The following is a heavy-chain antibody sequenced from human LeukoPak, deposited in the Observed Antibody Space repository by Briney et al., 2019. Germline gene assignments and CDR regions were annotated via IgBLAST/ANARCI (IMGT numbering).Heavy chain of an antibody. CDR2: TYSGGST. Sequence: GGSLRLSCLASGFTVSSTYMSWVRQAPGKGLEWVSVTYSGGSTYYADSVKGRCTISRDNSKNTLYLQMNSLRAEDTAVYYCAKDYGSGSYFDAGVDYWGQGTLVTVSS. CDR3: AKDYGSGSYFDAGVDY. D-gene: IGHD3-10*01. J-gene: IGHJ4*02. V-gene: IGHV3-66*01. CDR1: GFTVSSTY.